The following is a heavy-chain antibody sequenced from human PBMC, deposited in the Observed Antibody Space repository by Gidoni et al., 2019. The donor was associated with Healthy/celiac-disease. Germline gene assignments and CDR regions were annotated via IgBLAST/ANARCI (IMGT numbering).Heavy chain of an antibody. V-gene: IGHV3-30-3*01. Sequence: QVQLVESGGGVVQPGRSLRLSCAASGFTFSSYALHWVRQAPGKGLEWVAVISYDGSNKYYADSVKGRFTISRDNSKNTLYLQMNSLRAEDTAVYYCARGEYSSGWYDGNDYYFDYWGQGTLVTVSS. J-gene: IGHJ4*02. D-gene: IGHD6-19*01. CDR2: ISYDGSNK. CDR1: GFTFSSYA. CDR3: ARGEYSSGWYDGNDYYFDY.